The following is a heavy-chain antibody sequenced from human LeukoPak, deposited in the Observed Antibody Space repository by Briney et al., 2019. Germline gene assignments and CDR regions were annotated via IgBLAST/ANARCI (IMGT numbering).Heavy chain of an antibody. J-gene: IGHJ4*02. V-gene: IGHV4-38-2*01. Sequence: SETLSLTCAVSGYPISSGYYWGWIRQPPGKGLEWIGSIYHSGSTYYNPSLKSRVTISVDTSKNQFSLKLSSVTAADTAVYYCARLLTASCRFDYWGQGTLVTVSS. D-gene: IGHD2-2*01. CDR2: IYHSGST. CDR1: GYPISSGYY. CDR3: ARLLTASCRFDY.